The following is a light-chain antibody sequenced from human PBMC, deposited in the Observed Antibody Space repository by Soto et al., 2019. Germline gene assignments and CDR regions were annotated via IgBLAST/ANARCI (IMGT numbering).Light chain of an antibody. J-gene: IGKJ1*01. CDR3: QQYNNWPQA. V-gene: IGKV3-15*01. CDR1: QSVSSS. Sequence: ELVLTQSRATLSLSPGERATLSCRASQSVSSSLAWYQQKPGQAPRLLIYGASTRATGIPARFSGSGSGTEFTLTISSLQSEDFAVYYCQQYNNWPQAFGQGTKVDIK. CDR2: GAS.